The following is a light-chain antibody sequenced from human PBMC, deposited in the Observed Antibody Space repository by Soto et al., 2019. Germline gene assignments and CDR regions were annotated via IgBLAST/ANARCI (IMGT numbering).Light chain of an antibody. CDR3: LQDGTSPIS. V-gene: IGKV3-20*01. Sequence: EIVLTQSPGTLSLSPGERATLSCRASESISSSYLAWYQQKPGQAPRLLIYDAFTRATGIPDKFSGSGSGTDFTLTISRLEPEDFAVYYCLQDGTSPISFGQGTRLEIK. CDR2: DAF. CDR1: ESISSSY. J-gene: IGKJ5*01.